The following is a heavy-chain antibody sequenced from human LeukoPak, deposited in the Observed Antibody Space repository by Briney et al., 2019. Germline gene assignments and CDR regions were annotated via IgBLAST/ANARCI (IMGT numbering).Heavy chain of an antibody. CDR2: ISPSGGST. D-gene: IGHD1-26*01. CDR1: GFTFSSYA. J-gene: IGHJ4*02. V-gene: IGHV3-23*01. Sequence: GGSLRLSCAASGFTFSSYAMSWVRQAPGKGLEWVSAISPSGGSTYYADSVKGRFTISRDDSKNTLYLQMNSLRAEDTSIYYCAKSGSYSYFDYWGQGTLVTVSS. CDR3: AKSGSYSYFDY.